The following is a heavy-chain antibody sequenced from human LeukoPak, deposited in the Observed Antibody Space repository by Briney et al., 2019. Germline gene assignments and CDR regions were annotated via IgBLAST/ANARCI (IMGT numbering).Heavy chain of an antibody. CDR3: ASCGYSYGYYYYYYMDV. D-gene: IGHD5-18*01. J-gene: IGHJ6*03. V-gene: IGHV1-69*01. Sequence: SVKVSCKASGGTFSSYGISWVRQAPGQGLEWMGGIIPIFGTANYAQKFQGRVTITADESTSTAYMELSSLRSEDTAVYYCASCGYSYGYYYYYYMDVWGKGTTVTVSS. CDR1: GGTFSSYG. CDR2: IIPIFGTA.